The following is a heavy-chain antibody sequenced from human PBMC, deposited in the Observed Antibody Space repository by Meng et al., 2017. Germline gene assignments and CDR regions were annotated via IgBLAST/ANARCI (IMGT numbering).Heavy chain of an antibody. D-gene: IGHD5-24*01. CDR2: IIPILGIA. CDR3: ARVLRDGYNLGY. V-gene: IGHV1-69*02. CDR1: GGTFSSYT. J-gene: IGHJ4*02. Sequence: QGQLGETGAEWKKPGSSVKVSCKASGGTFSSYTISWVRQAPGQGLEWMGRIIPILGIANYAQKFQGRVTITADKSTSTAYMELSSLRSEDTAVYYCARVLRDGYNLGYWGQGTLVTVSS.